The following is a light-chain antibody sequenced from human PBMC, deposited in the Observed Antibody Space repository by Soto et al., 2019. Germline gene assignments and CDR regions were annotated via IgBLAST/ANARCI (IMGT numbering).Light chain of an antibody. V-gene: IGKV3-20*01. CDR1: QSVASSY. J-gene: IGKJ1*01. CDR3: HHFGSLPET. Sequence: EVVLTQSPGTLSLSPGERVTLSCRASQSVASSYLAWYQQKPGRAPRLLFYSASSRATGIPDRFSGSGSGTYFSRTISRLEPEDFAVYYCHHFGSLPETFGQGTNVE. CDR2: SAS.